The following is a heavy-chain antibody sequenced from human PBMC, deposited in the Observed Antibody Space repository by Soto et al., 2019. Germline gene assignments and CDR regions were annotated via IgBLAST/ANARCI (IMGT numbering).Heavy chain of an antibody. J-gene: IGHJ5*02. D-gene: IGHD2-2*02. CDR1: GGSISSSSYY. CDR3: ARLEVVVPAAIRGTFHWFDP. V-gene: IGHV4-39*01. Sequence: TLSLTCTVSGGSISSSSYYWGWIRQPPGKGLEWIGSIYYSGSTYYNPSLKSRVTISVDTSKNQFSLKLSSVTAADTAVYYCARLEVVVPAAIRGTFHWFDPWGQGTLVTVSS. CDR2: IYYSGST.